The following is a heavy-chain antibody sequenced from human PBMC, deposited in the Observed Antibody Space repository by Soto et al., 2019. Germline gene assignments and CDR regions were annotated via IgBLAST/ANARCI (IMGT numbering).Heavy chain of an antibody. V-gene: IGHV5-10-1*01. CDR2: IDPSDSYT. CDR1: VYSFTSYW. CDR3: ARQGAAAGTNYYYGMDV. D-gene: IGHD6-13*01. J-gene: IGHJ6*02. Sequence: GESLKIACKGSVYSFTSYWISWVRQMPGKGLEWMGRIDPSDSYTNYSPSFQGHVTISADKSISTAYLQWSSLKASDTAMYYCARQGAAAGTNYYYGMDVWGQGTTVTVSS.